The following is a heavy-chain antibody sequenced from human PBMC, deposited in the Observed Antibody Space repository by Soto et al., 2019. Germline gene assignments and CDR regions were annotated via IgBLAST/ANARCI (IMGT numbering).Heavy chain of an antibody. V-gene: IGHV1-69*13. J-gene: IGHJ4*02. CDR2: IIPYYNTL. CDR1: EGTFNSYA. Sequence: ASVKVSCKASEGTFNSYAIAWVRQAPGQGLEWMGGIIPYYNTLNYAQKFQDRVTVTADDSTNTVYMELSSLRSDDTAVYFCASGASRWYPYFFDSWAQGTLVTVSS. D-gene: IGHD6-13*01. CDR3: ASGASRWYPYFFDS.